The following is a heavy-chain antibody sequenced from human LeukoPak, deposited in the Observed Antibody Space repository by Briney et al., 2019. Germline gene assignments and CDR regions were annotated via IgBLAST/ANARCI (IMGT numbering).Heavy chain of an antibody. D-gene: IGHD2-2*01. CDR3: ARGYRFVRYCSSTSCKYEGFFFDY. CDR1: GGTFSSYT. J-gene: IGHJ4*02. Sequence: ASVKVPCKASGGTFSSYTISWVRQAPGQGLEWMGRIIPILGIANYAQKFQGRVTITADKSTSTAYMELSSLRSEDTAVYYCARGYRFVRYCSSTSCKYEGFFFDYWGQGTLVTVSS. V-gene: IGHV1-69*02. CDR2: IIPILGIA.